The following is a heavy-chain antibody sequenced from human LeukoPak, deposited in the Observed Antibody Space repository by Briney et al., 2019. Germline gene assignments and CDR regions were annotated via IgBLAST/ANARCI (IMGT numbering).Heavy chain of an antibody. CDR3: AWMATVLSVDV. Sequence: GGSLRLSCVVSGLTFRDAWISWVRQAPGKGLEWIGRIKGRTYSETADFAAPVKGRFTLSRDDSKNTVYLQMNSLNTEDTAMYFCAWMATVLSVDVWGQGTLVTVYS. J-gene: IGHJ4*02. CDR2: IKGRTYSETA. V-gene: IGHV3-15*01. CDR1: GLTFRDAW. D-gene: IGHD5-24*01.